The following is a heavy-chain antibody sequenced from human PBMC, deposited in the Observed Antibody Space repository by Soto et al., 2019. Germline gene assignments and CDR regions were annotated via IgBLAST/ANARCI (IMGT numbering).Heavy chain of an antibody. CDR3: AQHSRVHPFNYC. Sequence: QLQLHESGPGLVKPSTPLSLTFTVSVGSISRSSYYWGWIRQPPGKWLEWSGRINYIGCTYYNSSSKGRATIAVDTSKNPLSVKASTVTAADTAEDYCAQHSRVHPFNYCWGQGTLVTVAS. V-gene: IGHV4-39*01. D-gene: IGHD1-1*01. CDR1: VGSISRSSYY. CDR2: INYIGCT. J-gene: IGHJ4*02.